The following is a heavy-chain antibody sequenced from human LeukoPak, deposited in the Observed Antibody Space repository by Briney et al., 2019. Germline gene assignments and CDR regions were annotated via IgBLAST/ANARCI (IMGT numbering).Heavy chain of an antibody. V-gene: IGHV4-39*01. CDR1: GGSISSSSYY. D-gene: IGHD6-13*01. Sequence: SQTLSLTCTVSGGSISSSSYYWGWIRQPPGKGLEWIGSIYYSGSTYYKPSLKSRVTISVDTSKIQFSLKLSSVTAADTAVYYCARHWYSSSSYYYYYYMDVWGKGTTVTVSS. CDR3: ARHWYSSSSYYYYYYMDV. J-gene: IGHJ6*03. CDR2: IYYSGST.